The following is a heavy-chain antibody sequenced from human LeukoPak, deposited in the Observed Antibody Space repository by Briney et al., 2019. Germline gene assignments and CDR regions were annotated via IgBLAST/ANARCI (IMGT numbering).Heavy chain of an antibody. CDR2: IYYSGST. V-gene: IGHV4-59*01. D-gene: IGHD6-13*01. Sequence: SETLSLTCTVSGGSISSYYWSWIRQPPGKGLEWIGYIYYSGSTNYNSSFKSRVTISIDTSKNQFSLRLSSVTAADTAVYYCARAGTAAAQNWGQGTLVTVSS. CDR3: ARAGTAAAQN. J-gene: IGHJ4*02. CDR1: GGSISSYY.